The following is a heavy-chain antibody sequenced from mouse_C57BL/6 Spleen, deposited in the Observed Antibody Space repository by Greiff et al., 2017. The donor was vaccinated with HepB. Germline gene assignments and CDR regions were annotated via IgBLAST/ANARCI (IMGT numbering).Heavy chain of an antibody. CDR3: AEGLGRD. J-gene: IGHJ3*01. Sequence: VQLQESGPELVKPGASVKISCKASGYAFSSSWMNWVKQRPGKGLEWIGRIYPGDGDTNYNGKFKGKATLTADKSSSTAYMQLSSLTSEDSAVYFCAEGLGRDWGQGTLVTVSA. D-gene: IGHD4-1*01. CDR2: IYPGDGDT. V-gene: IGHV1-82*01. CDR1: GYAFSSSW.